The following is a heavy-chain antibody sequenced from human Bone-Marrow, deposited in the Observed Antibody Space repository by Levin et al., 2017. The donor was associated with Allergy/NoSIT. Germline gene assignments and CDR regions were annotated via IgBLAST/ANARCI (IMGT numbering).Heavy chain of an antibody. CDR3: TTLAHSSAWYGDTLDI. J-gene: IGHJ3*02. CDR2: VISKAAGGTT. Sequence: GGSLRLSCAASGFNFANAYMNWVRQAPGKGLEWVGRVISKAAGGTTNSAAPVQGRFTISRDDSKNTLYLEMNSLKIEDTAVYYCTTLAHSSAWYGDTLDIWGQGTMVTVSS. V-gene: IGHV3-15*07. CDR1: GFNFANAY. D-gene: IGHD6-19*01.